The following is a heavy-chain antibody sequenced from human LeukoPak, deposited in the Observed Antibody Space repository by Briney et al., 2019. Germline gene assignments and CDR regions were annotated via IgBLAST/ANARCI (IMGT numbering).Heavy chain of an antibody. Sequence: ASVKVSRKASGYTFSNYYIHLVRQAPGQGLEWMGWINPNSGGTNYAQKFQGRVTMTRDTSINTAYMELSRLRSDDTAVYYCARDRRLSGTNDRTAFDIWGQGTMVTVSS. CDR2: INPNSGGT. J-gene: IGHJ3*02. V-gene: IGHV1-2*02. CDR1: GYTFSNYY. D-gene: IGHD1-7*01. CDR3: ARDRRLSGTNDRTAFDI.